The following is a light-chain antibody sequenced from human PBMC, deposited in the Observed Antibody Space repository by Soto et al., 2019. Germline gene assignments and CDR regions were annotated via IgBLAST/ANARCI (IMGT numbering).Light chain of an antibody. V-gene: IGKV1-39*01. CDR1: QSISTY. Sequence: VQMTQSPSSLSASVGDRVTITCRASQSISTYLNWYQQKPAKAPELPIYGASSLQSGVPSRFSGSGSGTDFTLTISSPQPEDFATYYCQQSYSTPRTFGQGTKVDIK. J-gene: IGKJ1*01. CDR2: GAS. CDR3: QQSYSTPRT.